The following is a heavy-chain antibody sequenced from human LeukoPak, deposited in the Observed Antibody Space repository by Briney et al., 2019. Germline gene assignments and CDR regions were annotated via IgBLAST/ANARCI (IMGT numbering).Heavy chain of an antibody. J-gene: IGHJ3*02. CDR3: ARGIIVGASIGAFDI. Sequence: PSETLSLTCTVSGGSIRSSYYYWGWIRQPPGKGLEWIGSIYDSGSTYYNPSLKSRVTISVDTSKNQFSLKLSSVTAADTAVYYCARGIIVGASIGAFDIWGQGTMVTVSS. CDR1: GGSIRSSYYY. D-gene: IGHD1-26*01. V-gene: IGHV4-39*07. CDR2: IYDSGST.